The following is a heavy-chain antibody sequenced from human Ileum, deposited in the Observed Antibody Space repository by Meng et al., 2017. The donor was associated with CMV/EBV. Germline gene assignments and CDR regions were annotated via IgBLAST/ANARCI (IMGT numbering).Heavy chain of an antibody. CDR1: GYTYTNYG. J-gene: IGHJ1*01. CDR2: VSAYDGDT. Sequence: QCQLVQSGAEVKKPGSSVKVSCKALGYTYTNYGIRWARQAPGQGLEWIGRVSAYDGDTNYAQKVKGRVTMTTDTSTTTAYMELRSLSSYDTAIYYCARVTNPEYFEHWGQGTLVTVSS. V-gene: IGHV1-18*04. CDR3: ARVTNPEYFEH.